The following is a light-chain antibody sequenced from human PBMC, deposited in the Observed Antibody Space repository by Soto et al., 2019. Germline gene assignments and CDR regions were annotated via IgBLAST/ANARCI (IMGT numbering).Light chain of an antibody. J-gene: IGLJ2*01. CDR3: QSYDSGLRWV. CDR1: SSNIGAGFD. CDR2: ANT. V-gene: IGLV1-40*01. Sequence: QSVLTQPPSVSGAPGQRVTISCTGTSSNIGAGFDVNWYQQLPGTAPKLLIYANTNRPSGVPDRFSGSKSGTSASLAIAGLQAEDEADYYCQSYDSGLRWVSGGGTKLTVL.